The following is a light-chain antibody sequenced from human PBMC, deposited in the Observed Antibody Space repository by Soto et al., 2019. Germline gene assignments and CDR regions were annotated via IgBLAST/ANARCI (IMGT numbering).Light chain of an antibody. CDR2: YKSDSDK. CDR1: SGINVGTYR. J-gene: IGLJ2*01. CDR3: MIWHSSAVV. V-gene: IGLV5-45*02. Sequence: QLVLTPPSSLSASPVASASLTCTLRSGINVGTYRIYWYQQKPGSPPQYLLRYKSDSDKQQGSGVPSRFSGSKDASANAGILLISGLQSEDEADYYCMIWHSSAVVFGGGTKLTVL.